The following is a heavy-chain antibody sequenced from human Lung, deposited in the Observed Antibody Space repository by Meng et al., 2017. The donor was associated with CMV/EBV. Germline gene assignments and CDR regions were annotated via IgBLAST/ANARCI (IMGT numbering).Heavy chain of an antibody. CDR3: ASTTPYCSSTSCYTNFDY. CDR2: IIPIFGTA. CDR1: GGTFSSYA. J-gene: IGHJ4*02. Sequence: SVKVSXKASGGTFSSYAISWVRQAPGQGLEWMGGIIPIFGTANYAQKFQGRVTITTDQSTSTAYMELSSLRSEDTAVYYCASTTPYCSSTSCYTNFDYWGQGXLVTVSS. D-gene: IGHD2-2*02. V-gene: IGHV1-69*05.